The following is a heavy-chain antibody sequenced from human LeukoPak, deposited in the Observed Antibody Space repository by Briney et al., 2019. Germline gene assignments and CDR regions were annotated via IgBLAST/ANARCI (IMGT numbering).Heavy chain of an antibody. J-gene: IGHJ4*02. CDR2: INHSGST. Sequence: SETLSLTCAVYGGSFSGYYWSWIRQPPGKGLEWIGEINHSGSTNYNPSLKSRVTIAVDTSKNQSSLKLSSVTAADTAVYYCARGRWAARWGQGTLVTVSS. CDR1: GGSFSGYY. D-gene: IGHD3-16*01. V-gene: IGHV4-34*01. CDR3: ARGRWAAR.